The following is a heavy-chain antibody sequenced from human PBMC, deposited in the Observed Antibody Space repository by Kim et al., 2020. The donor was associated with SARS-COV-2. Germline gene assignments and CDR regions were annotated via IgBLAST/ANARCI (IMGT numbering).Heavy chain of an antibody. CDR2: ITGDSKTK. V-gene: IGHV3-48*02. CDR1: GFYFTIYS. CDR3: ASRIGSLVD. D-gene: IGHD1-26*01. Sequence: GGSLRLSCAASGFYFTIYSMHWVRQAPGRGLQWLSYITGDSKTKYYADSVIGRFTTSRDNGKSSLYLQMNSLKDEDTDVYYCASRIGSLVDWGQGTLVTVSS. J-gene: IGHJ4*02.